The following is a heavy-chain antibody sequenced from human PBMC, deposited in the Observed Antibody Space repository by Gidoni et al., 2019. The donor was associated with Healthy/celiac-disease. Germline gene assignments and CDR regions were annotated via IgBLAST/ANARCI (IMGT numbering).Heavy chain of an antibody. CDR3: AKDLAGLGYYFDY. D-gene: IGHD6-19*01. CDR1: GFTFSSYA. Sequence: EVQLLESGGGVVQPGGSLRLSCAASGFTFSSYAMSWVRQAPGKGLECVSSISGSGCITYFADSVKGRFTISRDNSKNTLYLQMNSLRAEDTAVYYCAKDLAGLGYYFDYWGQGTLVTVTS. V-gene: IGHV3-23*01. J-gene: IGHJ4*02. CDR2: ISGSGCIT.